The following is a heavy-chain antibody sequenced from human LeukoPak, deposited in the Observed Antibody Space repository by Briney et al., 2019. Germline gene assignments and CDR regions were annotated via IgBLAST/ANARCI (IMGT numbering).Heavy chain of an antibody. J-gene: IGHJ4*02. CDR3: ARHGSGSYYNFFDY. CDR2: VYYSGNT. CDR1: GGSISGSIYY. D-gene: IGHD1-26*01. V-gene: IGHV4-39*01. Sequence: PSETLSLTCTVSGGSISGSIYYWGWIRQPSGKGLEWIGGVYYSGNTHYNPSLKRRVTISVDTSKNQFSLNLNSVTAADGGVYFCARHGSGSYYNFFDYWGQGSLVTVSS.